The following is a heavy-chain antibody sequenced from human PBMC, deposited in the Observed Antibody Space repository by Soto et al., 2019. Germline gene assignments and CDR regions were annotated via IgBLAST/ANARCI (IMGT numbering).Heavy chain of an antibody. D-gene: IGHD1-26*01. Sequence: GGSLRLSCAASGFIFENFGMCWVRQAPGKGLEWISSISGSGSKKYYADSVKGRFTISRDNSKSTVYLELNNLSAEDTAVYHCAKNQGVELVPLATVDWFDPWGQGSVVTVSS. J-gene: IGHJ5*02. CDR1: GFIFENFG. V-gene: IGHV3-23*01. CDR2: ISGSGSKK. CDR3: AKNQGVELVPLATVDWFDP.